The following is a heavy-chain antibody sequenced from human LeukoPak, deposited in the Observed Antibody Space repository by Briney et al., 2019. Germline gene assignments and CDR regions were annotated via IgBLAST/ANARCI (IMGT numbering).Heavy chain of an antibody. CDR3: AKVIVVVPVHDAFDI. Sequence: GGSLRLSCAASGFTFSSYAMSWVRQAPGKGLEWVSAISGSGGSTYYADSVKGRFTISRDNSKNTLYLHMNSLRAEDTAVYYCAKVIVVVPVHDAFDIWGQGTMVTVSS. V-gene: IGHV3-23*01. J-gene: IGHJ3*02. CDR1: GFTFSSYA. CDR2: ISGSGGST. D-gene: IGHD2-2*01.